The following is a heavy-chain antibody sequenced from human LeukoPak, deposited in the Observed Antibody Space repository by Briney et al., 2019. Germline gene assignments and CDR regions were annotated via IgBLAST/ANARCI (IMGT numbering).Heavy chain of an antibody. CDR2: INPSGGST. CDR1: GYTFTSYY. D-gene: IGHD3-3*01. CDR3: AREENDFWSGLSYCYYYGMDV. Sequence: GASVKVSCKASGYTFTSYYMHWVRQAPGQGLEWMGIINPSGGSTSYAQKFQGRATMTRDTSTSTVYMELSSLRSEDTAVYYCAREENDFWSGLSYCYYYGMDVWGQGTTVTVSS. J-gene: IGHJ6*02. V-gene: IGHV1-46*01.